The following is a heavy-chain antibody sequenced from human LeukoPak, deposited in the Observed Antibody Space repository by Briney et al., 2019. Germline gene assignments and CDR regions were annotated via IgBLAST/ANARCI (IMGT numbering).Heavy chain of an antibody. J-gene: IGHJ4*02. V-gene: IGHV4-59*08. CDR2: IYYSGCT. Sequence: PSETLSLTCTVSGGSISSYYWSWIRQPPGKGLEWIGYIYYSGCTNYNPSLKSRVTISVDTSKNQFSLKLSSVTAADTAVYYCARLRLRWSMAVDYWGQGTLVTVSS. D-gene: IGHD4-23*01. CDR1: GGSISSYY. CDR3: ARLRLRWSMAVDY.